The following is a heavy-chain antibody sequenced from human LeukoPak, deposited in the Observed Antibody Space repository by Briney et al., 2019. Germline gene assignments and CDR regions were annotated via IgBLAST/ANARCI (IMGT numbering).Heavy chain of an antibody. CDR2: ISGSGGST. Sequence: PGGSLRVSCAASGFTFSSYAMNWVRQAPGKGLEWVSAISGSGGSTYYADSVKGRFTISRDNSKNTLYLQMNSLRAEDTAVYYCAKVAMIVVVITDFDYWGQGTLVTVSS. D-gene: IGHD3-22*01. J-gene: IGHJ4*02. V-gene: IGHV3-23*01. CDR1: GFTFSSYA. CDR3: AKVAMIVVVITDFDY.